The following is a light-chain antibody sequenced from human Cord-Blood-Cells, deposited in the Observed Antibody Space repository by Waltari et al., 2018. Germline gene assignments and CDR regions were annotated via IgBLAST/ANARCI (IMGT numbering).Light chain of an antibody. CDR1: SSDVGGYHY. Sequence: QSALTQPASVSGSPGQSITISCTGTSSDVGGYHYVSWYQQHPGKAPKLMIYVVSNRPSGVSNRFSGSKSGNTASLTISGLQAEDEADYYCSSYTSSSTLVFGTGTKVTVL. J-gene: IGLJ1*01. CDR3: SSYTSSSTLV. V-gene: IGLV2-14*01. CDR2: VVS.